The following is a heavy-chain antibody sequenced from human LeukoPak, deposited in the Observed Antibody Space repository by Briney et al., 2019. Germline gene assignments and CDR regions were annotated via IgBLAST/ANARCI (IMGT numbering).Heavy chain of an antibody. CDR3: AKDREGYCSGGSWYYFDD. CDR1: GFTFSGYG. CDR2: IRYDGSNK. J-gene: IGHJ4*02. D-gene: IGHD2-15*01. V-gene: IGHV3-30*02. Sequence: GGSLRLSCAASGFTFSGYGIRWVRQAPGKGLEWVSFIRYDGSNKYYADSVKGRFTISRDNSKNTLYLQMNSLRAEDTAVYYCAKDREGYCSGGSWYYFDDWGQGTLVIVSS.